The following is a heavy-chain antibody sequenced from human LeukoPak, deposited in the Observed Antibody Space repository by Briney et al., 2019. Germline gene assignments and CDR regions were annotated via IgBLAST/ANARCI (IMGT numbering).Heavy chain of an antibody. J-gene: IGHJ4*02. Sequence: ASVKVSCKASGYTFTGYGISWVRQAPGQGLEWMGWISTYNGNTNSAQKLQGRVTMTTDTSTSTAYMELRSLRSDDTAVYYCARAPPAGYSYGYGVFDYWGQGTLVTVSS. CDR1: GYTFTGYG. CDR3: ARAPPAGYSYGYGVFDY. V-gene: IGHV1-18*01. D-gene: IGHD5-18*01. CDR2: ISTYNGNT.